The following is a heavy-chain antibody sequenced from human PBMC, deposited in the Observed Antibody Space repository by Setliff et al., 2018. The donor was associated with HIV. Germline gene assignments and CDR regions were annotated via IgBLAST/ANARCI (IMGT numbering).Heavy chain of an antibody. D-gene: IGHD5-12*01. CDR2: IVVDSGDT. CDR1: GFTFSSSA. J-gene: IGHJ3*02. CDR3: ARGGLATGAFDI. Sequence: GASVKVSCKSSGFTFSSSAMHWVRQARGQRLEWIGWIVVDSGDTNYAQKFQNRVALTRDVSTRTAYMELSSLRSDDTAVYYCARGGLATGAFDIWGQGTMVTVSS. V-gene: IGHV1-58*02.